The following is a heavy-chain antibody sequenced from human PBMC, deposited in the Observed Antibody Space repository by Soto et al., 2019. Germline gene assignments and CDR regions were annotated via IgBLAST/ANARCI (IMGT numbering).Heavy chain of an antibody. CDR2: ISGSDGT. D-gene: IGHD2-8*01. V-gene: IGHV3-23*01. CDR1: GCTFRTYA. Sequence: SGGSLRLSCAASGCTFRTYAMTWFRQAPGKGLEWVSAISGSDGTFYANSVKGRFTISRDDDKSTLYLEMNSLRAEDTAVYYCVRAPGPMYYAMDAWGQGTMVTVSS. CDR3: VRAPGPMYYAMDA. J-gene: IGHJ6*02.